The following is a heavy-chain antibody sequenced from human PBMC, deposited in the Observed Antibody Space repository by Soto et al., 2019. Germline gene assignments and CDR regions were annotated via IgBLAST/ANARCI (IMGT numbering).Heavy chain of an antibody. CDR3: ARAGRRYSSGWYLAFD. V-gene: IGHV3-21*01. J-gene: IGHJ4*02. CDR1: GFTFSSYS. Sequence: VQLVESGGGLVKPGGSLRLSCAASGFTFSSYSMNWVRQAPGKGLEWVSSISSSSSYIYYADSVKGRFTISRDNAKNSLYLQMNSLRAEDTAVYYCARAGRRYSSGWYLAFDWGQGTLVTVSS. D-gene: IGHD6-19*01. CDR2: ISSSSSYI.